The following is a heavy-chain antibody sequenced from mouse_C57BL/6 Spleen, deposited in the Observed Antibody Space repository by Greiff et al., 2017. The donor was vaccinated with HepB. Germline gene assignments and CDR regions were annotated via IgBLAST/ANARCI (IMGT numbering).Heavy chain of an antibody. CDR3: ARGYSNYPDY. V-gene: IGHV5-17*01. J-gene: IGHJ2*01. CDR1: GFTFSDYG. Sequence: EVHLVESGGGLVKPGGSLKLSCAASGFTFSDYGMHWVRQAPEKGLEWVAYISSGSSTIYYADTVKGRFTISRDNAKNTLFLQMTSLRSEDTAMYYCARGYSNYPDYWGQGTTLTVSS. D-gene: IGHD2-5*01. CDR2: ISSGSSTI.